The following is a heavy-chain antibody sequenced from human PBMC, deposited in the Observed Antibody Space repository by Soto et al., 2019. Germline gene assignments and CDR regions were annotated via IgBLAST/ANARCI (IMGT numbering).Heavy chain of an antibody. J-gene: IGHJ4*02. V-gene: IGHV1-8*01. CDR2: MNPNSGKT. Sequence: ASVKVSCKASGYTFTSYDINWVRQATGQGLEWMGWMNPNSGKTGYAQKFQGRVTMTRNTSISTAYMELSSLRSEDTAVYYCARGLWDCSGGSCYPDYWGQGTLVTVSS. CDR1: GYTFTSYD. CDR3: ARGLWDCSGGSCYPDY. D-gene: IGHD2-15*01.